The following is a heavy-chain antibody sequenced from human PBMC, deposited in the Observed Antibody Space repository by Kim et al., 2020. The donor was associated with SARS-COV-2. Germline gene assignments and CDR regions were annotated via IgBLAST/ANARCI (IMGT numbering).Heavy chain of an antibody. Sequence: GGSLRLSCAASGFTFSDYYMSWIRQAPGKGLEWVSYISSSGSTIYYADSVKGRFTISRDNAKNSLYLQMNSLRAEATAVYYCARDGYYYDSSGYRPRVLFDPWGQGSLVTVSS. CDR2: ISSSGSTI. V-gene: IGHV3-11*01. CDR3: ARDGYYYDSSGYRPRVLFDP. J-gene: IGHJ5*02. CDR1: GFTFSDYY. D-gene: IGHD3-22*01.